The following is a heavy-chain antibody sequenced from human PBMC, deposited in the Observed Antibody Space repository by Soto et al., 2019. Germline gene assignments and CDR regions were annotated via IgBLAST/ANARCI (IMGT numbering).Heavy chain of an antibody. Sequence: HPGGSLRLSCAASGFTFSGFGIHWVRQAPGKGLEWVAIIWYDGSDKYYADSVKGRFTISRDNSKNTLYLQMNSLRAEDTAVYHCAFGNLSYYFDYWGQGTPVTVSS. CDR1: GFTFSGFG. CDR2: IWYDGSDK. V-gene: IGHV3-33*01. D-gene: IGHD3-16*01. CDR3: AFGNLSYYFDY. J-gene: IGHJ4*02.